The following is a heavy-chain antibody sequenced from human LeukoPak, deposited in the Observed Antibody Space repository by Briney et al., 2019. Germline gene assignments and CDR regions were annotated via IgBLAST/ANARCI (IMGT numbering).Heavy chain of an antibody. J-gene: IGHJ6*02. D-gene: IGHD5-18*01. CDR1: GFTFSSYG. Sequence: GGSLRLSCAASGFTFSSYGMHWVRQAPGKGLEWVAVIWYDGSNKYYADSVKGRFTISRDNSKNTLYLQMNSLRAEDTAVYYCARAPGYSYGYYYYYGMDVWGQGTTVTVSS. CDR3: ARAPGYSYGYYYYYGMDV. CDR2: IWYDGSNK. V-gene: IGHV3-33*01.